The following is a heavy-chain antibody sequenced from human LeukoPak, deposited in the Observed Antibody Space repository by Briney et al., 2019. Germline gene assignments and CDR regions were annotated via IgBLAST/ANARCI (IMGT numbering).Heavy chain of an antibody. J-gene: IGHJ6*02. V-gene: IGHV3-23*01. CDR3: AKPPPSSYYYYYGMDV. D-gene: IGHD6-13*01. Sequence: GGSLRLSCAASGFNFSSYDMHWVRQAPGKGLEWVSAISGNGGSTYYADSVKGRFTISRDISKNTLYLQMNSLRAEDTAVYYCAKPPPSSYYYYYGMDVWGQGTTVTVSS. CDR2: ISGNGGST. CDR1: GFNFSSYD.